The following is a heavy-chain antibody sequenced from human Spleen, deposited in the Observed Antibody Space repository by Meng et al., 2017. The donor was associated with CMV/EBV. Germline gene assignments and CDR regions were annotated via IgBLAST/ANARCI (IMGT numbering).Heavy chain of an antibody. CDR2: ISSNGSTI. V-gene: IGHV3-11*01. CDR3: AKEDSSGTFPLLDY. CDR1: GFTFSDHY. J-gene: IGHJ4*02. Sequence: GGSLRLSCAASGFTFSDHYMRWISQVPGKGLEWVSYISSNGSTIYYADSVKGRFTISRDNAKNSLYLQMNSLTAEDTALYYCAKEDSSGTFPLLDYWGQGTLVTVSS. D-gene: IGHD1/OR15-1a*01.